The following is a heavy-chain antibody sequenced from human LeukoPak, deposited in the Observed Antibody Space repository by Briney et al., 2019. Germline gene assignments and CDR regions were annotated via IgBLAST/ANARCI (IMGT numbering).Heavy chain of an antibody. CDR2: IYPGDSDT. Sequence: GESLKISCKGSGYRFTSYWIGWVRQMPGKGLEWMGIIYPGDSDTRYSPSFQGQVTISADKSISTAYLQWGSLKASDTAMYYCARQDDSSGYYRSDDAFDIWGQGTMVTVSS. CDR3: ARQDDSSGYYRSDDAFDI. V-gene: IGHV5-51*01. CDR1: GYRFTSYW. J-gene: IGHJ3*02. D-gene: IGHD3-22*01.